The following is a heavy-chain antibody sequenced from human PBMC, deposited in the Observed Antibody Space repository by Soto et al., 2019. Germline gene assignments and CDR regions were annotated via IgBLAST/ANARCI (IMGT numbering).Heavy chain of an antibody. Sequence: PSETLSLTCSVSGYSVTGYHWSWFRQLPAKGLVGSAYTAHTGNTNYNPSPMSRVIISLDTTTNQESLQMTTVIAADTAAFYCVRGRESGRADYFDPWGQGTLVTVSS. CDR2: TAHTGNT. CDR3: VRGRESGRADYFDP. V-gene: IGHV4-59*02. CDR1: GYSVTGYH. D-gene: IGHD4-17*01. J-gene: IGHJ5*02.